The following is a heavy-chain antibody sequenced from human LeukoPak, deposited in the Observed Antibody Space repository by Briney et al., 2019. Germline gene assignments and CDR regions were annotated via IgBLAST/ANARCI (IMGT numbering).Heavy chain of an antibody. Sequence: GGSLRLSCAASGFTFISYGMQWVRQAPGKGRVWVSRINTDGSSTSYADSVKGRFTISRDNAKNTLYLQMNSLRAEDTAVYYCARELPREVTLDYWGQGTLVTVSS. D-gene: IGHD2-21*02. J-gene: IGHJ4*01. CDR1: GFTFISYG. CDR2: INTDGSST. CDR3: ARELPREVTLDY. V-gene: IGHV3-74*01.